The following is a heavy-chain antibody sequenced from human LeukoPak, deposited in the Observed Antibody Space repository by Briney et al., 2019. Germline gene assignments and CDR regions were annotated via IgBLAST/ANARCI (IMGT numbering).Heavy chain of an antibody. J-gene: IGHJ4*02. D-gene: IGHD6-19*01. Sequence: PGGSLRLSCAASGFTFSSYSMNWVRQAPGKGLEWVSSISSSSSYIYHADSVKGRFTISRDNAKNSLYLQMNSLRAEDTAVYYCARHFPSYGYSSGWYRGGTGGFDYWGQGTLVTVSS. CDR2: ISSSSSYI. CDR3: ARHFPSYGYSSGWYRGGTGGFDY. CDR1: GFTFSSYS. V-gene: IGHV3-21*01.